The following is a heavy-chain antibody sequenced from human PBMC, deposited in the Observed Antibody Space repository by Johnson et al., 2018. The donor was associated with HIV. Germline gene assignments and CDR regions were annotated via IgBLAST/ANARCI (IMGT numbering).Heavy chain of an antibody. CDR3: AKDLRITIFGVVPPHDAFDI. J-gene: IGHJ3*02. V-gene: IGHV3-33*06. Sequence: QVQLEESGGGVVQPGRSLRLSCAASGFTFSSYGMHWVRQAPGKGLEWVAVIWYDGSNEYYADSVKGRFTISRDNSKNTLYLQMNSLRAEDTAVYYCAKDLRITIFGVVPPHDAFDIWGQGTMVTVSS. CDR1: GFTFSSYG. CDR2: IWYDGSNE. D-gene: IGHD3-3*01.